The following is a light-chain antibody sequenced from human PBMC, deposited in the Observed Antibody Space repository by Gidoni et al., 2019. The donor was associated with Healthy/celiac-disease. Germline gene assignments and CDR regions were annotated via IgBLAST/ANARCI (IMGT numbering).Light chain of an antibody. J-gene: IGLJ3*02. CDR3: AAWEDSLNGRV. V-gene: IGLV1-36*01. CDR2: YDV. CDR1: SFNIGNNA. Sequence: SVLPQPPSVSEAPRQRVTISGSGSSFNIGNNAVTWYQQLPGKAPRLLISYDVLLPSGVSDRFSGSKSGTSASLAISGRQSEDEADYYCAAWEDSLNGRVFGGGTKLTVL.